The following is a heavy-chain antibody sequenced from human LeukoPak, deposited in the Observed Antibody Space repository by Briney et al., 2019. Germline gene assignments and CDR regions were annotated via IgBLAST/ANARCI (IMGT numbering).Heavy chain of an antibody. CDR1: GGSISSLY. D-gene: IGHD6-13*01. J-gene: IGHJ4*02. CDR2: IYYTGST. V-gene: IGHV4-59*01. CDR3: ARYSIAATYYFDY. Sequence: PSETLSLTCSVSGGSISSLYWSWIRQPPGKGLEWIGYIYYTGSTNYNPSLKSRVTISVDTSKNQFSLKLSSVTAADTAVYYCARYSIAATYYFDYWGQGTLVTVSS.